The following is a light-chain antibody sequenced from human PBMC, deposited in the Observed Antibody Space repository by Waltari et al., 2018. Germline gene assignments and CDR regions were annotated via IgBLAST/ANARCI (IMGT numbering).Light chain of an antibody. CDR3: QQYVESPAT. V-gene: IGKV3-20*01. CDR1: QSVRIY. CDR2: HAS. J-gene: IGKJ1*01. Sequence: EIVLTQSPGTVSLSQGDSATLSCRASQSVRIYLAWYQQKPGQAPRRLIYHASTRATGIPDRFSASGSGTDFSLTISRLEPEDFAMYYCQQYVESPATFGQGTKVEIK.